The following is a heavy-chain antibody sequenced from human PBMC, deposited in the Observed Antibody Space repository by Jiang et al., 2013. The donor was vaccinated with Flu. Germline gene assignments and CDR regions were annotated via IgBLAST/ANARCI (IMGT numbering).Heavy chain of an antibody. J-gene: IGHJ3*02. CDR3: ARDLDYYDSSGYAFDI. Sequence: SGPGLVKPSETLSLTCTVSGGSVSSGSCYWSWIRQPPGKGLEWIGYIYYSGSTYYNPSLKSRVTISVDTSKNQFSLKLSSVTAADTAVYYCARDLDYYDSSGYAFDIWGQGTMVTVSS. CDR2: IYYSGST. CDR1: GGSVSSGSCY. D-gene: IGHD3-22*01. V-gene: IGHV4-31*03.